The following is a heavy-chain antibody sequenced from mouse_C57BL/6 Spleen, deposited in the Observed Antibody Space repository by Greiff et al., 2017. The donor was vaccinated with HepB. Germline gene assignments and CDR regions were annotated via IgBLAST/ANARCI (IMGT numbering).Heavy chain of an antibody. J-gene: IGHJ3*01. CDR3: TREGDDGWFAY. CDR1: GYTFTDYE. CDR2: IDPETGGT. V-gene: IGHV1-15*01. D-gene: IGHD2-3*01. Sequence: QVQLQQSGAELVRPGASVTLSCKASGYTFTDYEMHWVKQTPVHGLEWIGAIDPETGGTAYNQKFKGKAILTADKSSSTAYMELRSLTSEDSAVYYWTREGDDGWFAYWGQGTLVTVSA.